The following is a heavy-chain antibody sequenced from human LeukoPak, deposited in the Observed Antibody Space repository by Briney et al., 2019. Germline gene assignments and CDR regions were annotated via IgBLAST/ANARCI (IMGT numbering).Heavy chain of an antibody. Sequence: ASVKVSCKASGYTFTGYYMHWVRQAPGQGLEWMGWINPNSGGTNYAQKFQGRVTMTRDTSISTAYMELSRLRSDDTAVYYVAXXPDKSGLLWFGELPHYWGQGTLVTVSS. V-gene: IGHV1-2*02. D-gene: IGHD3-10*01. J-gene: IGHJ4*02. CDR1: GYTFTGYY. CDR3: AXXPDKSGLLWFGELPHY. CDR2: INPNSGGT.